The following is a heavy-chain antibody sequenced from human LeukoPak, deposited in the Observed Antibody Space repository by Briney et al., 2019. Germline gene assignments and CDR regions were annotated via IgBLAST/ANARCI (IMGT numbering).Heavy chain of an antibody. CDR2: MNPNTGNT. V-gene: IGHV1-8*03. J-gene: IGHJ3*02. D-gene: IGHD3-3*01. CDR1: GYTFTNYD. Sequence: ASVKVSCKASGYTFTNYDINWVRQATGQGLEWMGWMNPNTGNTGYTQKFQGRITITRNTSISTAYMELNSLRSEDTAVYYCARSLWSGYDTFDIWGQGTMVTVSS. CDR3: ARSLWSGYDTFDI.